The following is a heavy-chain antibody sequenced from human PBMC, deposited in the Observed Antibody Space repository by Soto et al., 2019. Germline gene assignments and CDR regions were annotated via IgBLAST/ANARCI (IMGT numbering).Heavy chain of an antibody. CDR2: IYYSGST. D-gene: IGHD6-19*01. Sequence: PSETLSLTCTVSGGSISSYYWSWIRRPPGKGLEWIGYIYYSGSTNYNPSLKSRVTISVDTSKNQFSLKLSSVTAADTAVYYCAKELHTRSGWSQVIYWGQGTLVTVSS. CDR1: GGSISSYY. CDR3: AKELHTRSGWSQVIY. V-gene: IGHV4-59*12. J-gene: IGHJ4*02.